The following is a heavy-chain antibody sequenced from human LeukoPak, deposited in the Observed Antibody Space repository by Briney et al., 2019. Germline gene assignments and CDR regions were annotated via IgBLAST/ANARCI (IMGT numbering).Heavy chain of an antibody. D-gene: IGHD3-22*01. CDR2: IYYSGHT. J-gene: IGHJ4*02. Sequence: SETLSLTCTVSGGPINSYYWSWIRQPPGKGLELIGHIYYSGHTNYNPSLNSRVIMSVDMSKNQFSLNLTSVTAADTALYYCARVGENSGYYLDFWGQGILVTVSS. CDR1: GGPINSYY. CDR3: ARVGENSGYYLDF. V-gene: IGHV4-59*01.